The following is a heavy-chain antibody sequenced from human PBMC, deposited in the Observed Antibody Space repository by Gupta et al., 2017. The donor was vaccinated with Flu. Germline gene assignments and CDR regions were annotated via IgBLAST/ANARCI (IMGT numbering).Heavy chain of an antibody. J-gene: IGHJ4*02. CDR1: GGSISSCY. CDR2: MYASATT. CDR3: ARGPVGGSSRYYFDK. D-gene: IGHD6-13*01. Sequence: QLPLQESAPGRVKPSETPSLNCTVSGGSISSCYWRWIRQPAGKGLEWIGRMYASATTHYNPSLKSPMTISIATSTTQFSLKLRSVTAADTAVYYCARGPVGGSSRYYFDKWGQGTLVTVSS. V-gene: IGHV4-4*07.